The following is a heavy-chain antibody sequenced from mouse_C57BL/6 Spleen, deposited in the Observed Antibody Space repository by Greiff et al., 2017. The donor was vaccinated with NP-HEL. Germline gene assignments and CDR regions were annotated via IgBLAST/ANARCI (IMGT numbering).Heavy chain of an antibody. CDR1: GFTFSSYT. CDR3: ARTDYYGSSYSY. Sequence: EVKLVESGGGLVKPGGSLKLSCAASGFTFSSYTMSWVRQTPEKRLEWVATISGGGGNTYYPDSVKGRFTISRDNAKNTLYLQMSSLRSEDTALYYCARTDYYGSSYSYWGQGTTLTVSS. D-gene: IGHD1-1*01. J-gene: IGHJ2*01. CDR2: ISGGGGNT. V-gene: IGHV5-9*01.